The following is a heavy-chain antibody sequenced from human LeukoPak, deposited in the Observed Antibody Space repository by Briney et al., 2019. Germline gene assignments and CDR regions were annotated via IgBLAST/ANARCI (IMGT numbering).Heavy chain of an antibody. CDR3: ATRSSTLAAARCFDD. CDR2: IDHRGSS. J-gene: IGHJ4*03. V-gene: IGHV4-34*01. CDR1: GESFSAYF. D-gene: IGHD6-6*01. Sequence: PSETLSLTCAVHGESFSAYFWSWIRHVPGKGLEWIGEIDHRGSSNYNLPLKSRATISVDTSKNHFSLSLTSVSAADTAVYYCATRSSTLAAARCFDDWGQGTVVTVSS.